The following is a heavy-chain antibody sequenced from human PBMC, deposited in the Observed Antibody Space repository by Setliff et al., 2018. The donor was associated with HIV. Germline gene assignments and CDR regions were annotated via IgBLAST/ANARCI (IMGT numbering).Heavy chain of an antibody. V-gene: IGHV4-39*01. D-gene: IGHD3-3*01. Sequence: SETLSLTCTVAGGSISSDNYFWAWIRQPPGKGLEWIGSIFYTGSTYYNGSLNSRLAISVDTSKNQFSLRLTSVSAADTAVYFCARGLSIFGVATPGFYSFMDVWGKGTTVTVSS. CDR3: ARGLSIFGVATPGFYSFMDV. CDR2: IFYTGST. CDR1: GGSISSDNYF. J-gene: IGHJ6*03.